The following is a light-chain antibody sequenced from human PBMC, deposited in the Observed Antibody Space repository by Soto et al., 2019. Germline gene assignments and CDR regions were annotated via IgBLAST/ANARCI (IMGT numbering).Light chain of an antibody. CDR3: QQGYSCPPST. CDR1: QSISNY. Sequence: DIQMTQSPSSLSASVGDRVTITCRANQSISNYLNWYQQKPGKAPKLLIYAASNLQSGFSSRFMCSGSGTDFTLTISSLQPADFATYYCQQGYSCPPSTFGQGTKLEIK. V-gene: IGKV1-39*01. J-gene: IGKJ2*01. CDR2: AAS.